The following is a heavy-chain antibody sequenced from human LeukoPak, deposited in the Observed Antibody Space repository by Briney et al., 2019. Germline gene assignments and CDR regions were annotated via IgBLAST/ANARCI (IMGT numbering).Heavy chain of an antibody. V-gene: IGHV3-23*01. Sequence: PGGSLRLSCAGTGFINNFGMSWVRQAPGKGLEWVSAISGSGSSTYYRDSVKGRFTMSKDHSKNTLYLQMNSLRVEDSAVYYCARCTTGKTFGSLREIKKSREIDYWGQGTLVTVSS. CDR1: GFINNFG. CDR3: ARCTTGKTFGSLREIKKSREIDY. D-gene: IGHD1-1*01. J-gene: IGHJ4*02. CDR2: ISGSGSST.